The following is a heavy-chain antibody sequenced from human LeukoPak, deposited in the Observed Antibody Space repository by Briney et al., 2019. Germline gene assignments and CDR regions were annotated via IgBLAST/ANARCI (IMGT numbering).Heavy chain of an antibody. D-gene: IGHD6-19*01. CDR2: IFYSGSA. CDR1: GGSISNFY. J-gene: IGHJ5*02. V-gene: IGHV4-59*08. CDR3: ARGNGWYYP. Sequence: SETLSLTCPVTGGSISNFYWSWIRQPPGKGLEWIGYIFYSGSANYNPSLKSRVTISVDTSKNQFSLRLTSVTAADTAVYYCARGNGWYYPWGQGTLVTVSS.